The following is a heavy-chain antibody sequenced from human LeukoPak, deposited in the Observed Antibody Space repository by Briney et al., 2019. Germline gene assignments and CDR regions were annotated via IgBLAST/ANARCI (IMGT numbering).Heavy chain of an antibody. CDR2: IIPIFGTA. V-gene: IGHV1-69*05. J-gene: IGHJ3*02. D-gene: IGHD3-3*01. CDR3: AREAYTIFGVVITSNAFDI. CDR1: GGTFSSYA. Sequence: SVKVSCKASGGTFSSYAISWVRQAPGQGLEWMGGIIPIFGTANYAQKFQGRVTITTDESTSTAYMELSSLRSEDTAVYYCAREAYTIFGVVITSNAFDIWGQGTMVTVSS.